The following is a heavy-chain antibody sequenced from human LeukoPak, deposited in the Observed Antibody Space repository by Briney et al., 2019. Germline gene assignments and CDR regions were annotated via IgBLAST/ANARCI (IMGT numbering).Heavy chain of an antibody. Sequence: PSQTLSLTCTVSGGSISSGDYYWSWIRQPPGKGLEWIGEINHSGSTNYNPSLKSRVTISVDTSKNQFSLKLSSVTAADTAVYYCAITRSKTGYSSGWYTRGYFDYWGQGTLVTVSS. CDR3: AITRSKTGYSSGWYTRGYFDY. CDR1: GGSISSGDYY. V-gene: IGHV4-30-4*08. D-gene: IGHD6-19*01. CDR2: INHSGST. J-gene: IGHJ4*02.